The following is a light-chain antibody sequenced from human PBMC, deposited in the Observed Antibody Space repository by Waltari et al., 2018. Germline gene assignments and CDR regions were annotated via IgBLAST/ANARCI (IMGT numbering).Light chain of an antibody. V-gene: IGLV3-21*04. CDR2: YDN. CDR1: ENGCKR. CDR3: HLWDSSTVNWV. J-gene: IGLJ3*02. Sequence: SYVPTPPPSVSVAPGKTARITCWGDENGCKRVHGFQQKPGQAPVLVIYYDNDRPSGIPERFSGSNSGNTATLTISRVEAGDEADYYCHLWDSSTVNWVFGGGTKLTVL.